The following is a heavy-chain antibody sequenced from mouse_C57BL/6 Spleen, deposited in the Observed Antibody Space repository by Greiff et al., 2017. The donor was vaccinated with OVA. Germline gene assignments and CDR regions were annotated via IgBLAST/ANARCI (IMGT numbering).Heavy chain of an antibody. CDR1: GFSLTSYG. V-gene: IGHV2-6-1*01. J-gene: IGHJ3*01. CDR3: ARHYYDGYYGFAY. Sequence: QVQLQQSGPGLVAPSQSLSITCTVSGFSLTSYGVHWVRQPPGKGLEWLVVIWSDGSTTYNSALKSRLSISKDNSKSQVFLKMNSLQTDDTAMYYCARHYYDGYYGFAYWGQGTLVTVSA. CDR2: IWSDGST. D-gene: IGHD2-3*01.